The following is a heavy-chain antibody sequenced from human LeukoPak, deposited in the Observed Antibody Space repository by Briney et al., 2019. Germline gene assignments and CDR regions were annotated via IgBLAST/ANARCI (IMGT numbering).Heavy chain of an antibody. CDR3: ARDLGQYYDTSDNWFDP. CDR2: ISSSSSTI. CDR1: GFTFSSYS. V-gene: IGHV3-48*04. Sequence: GGSLRLSCAASGFTFSSYSMNWVRQAPGKGLEWVSYISSSSSTIYYADSVKGRFTISRDNAKNTLNLQMNSLRAEDTAVHYCARDLGQYYDTSDNWFDPWGQGTLVTVSS. D-gene: IGHD3-22*01. J-gene: IGHJ5*02.